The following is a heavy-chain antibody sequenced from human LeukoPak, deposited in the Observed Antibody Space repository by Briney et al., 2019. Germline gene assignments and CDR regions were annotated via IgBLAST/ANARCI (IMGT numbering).Heavy chain of an antibody. CDR1: GFTFSGSA. Sequence: GGSLRLSCAASGFTFSGSAMHWVRQATGKGLEWVGRIRSKANSYATAYAASVKGRFTISRDDSKNTAYLQMNSLKTEGTAVYYCTRHSVDIAAAGTRVNYWGQGTLVTVSS. J-gene: IGHJ4*02. D-gene: IGHD6-13*01. CDR3: TRHSVDIAAAGTRVNY. V-gene: IGHV3-73*01. CDR2: IRSKANSYAT.